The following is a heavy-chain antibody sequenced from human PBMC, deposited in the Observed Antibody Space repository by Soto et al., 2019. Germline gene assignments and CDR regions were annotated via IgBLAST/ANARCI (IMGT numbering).Heavy chain of an antibody. Sequence: SETLSLTCHVSGVPIDQYYWTWIRQSPGRGLEWIGYILHRGGTNYNPSLKSRVTISIDTSKNQFSLKLISVTAADTAVYYCARVSTYYFDSSGSYTSDYWGQGTLVTVSS. CDR3: ARVSTYYFDSSGSYTSDY. V-gene: IGHV4-59*01. D-gene: IGHD3-22*01. CDR2: ILHRGGT. CDR1: GVPIDQYY. J-gene: IGHJ4*02.